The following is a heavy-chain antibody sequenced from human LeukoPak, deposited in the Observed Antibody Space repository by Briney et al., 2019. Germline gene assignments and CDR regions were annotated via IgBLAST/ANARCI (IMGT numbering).Heavy chain of an antibody. CDR1: GYTFTDSY. Sequence: ASVKVSCKASGYTFTDSYMHWVRQAPGQGLEWMGRINPNSGGTNYAQKFQGRVTMTRDTSISTAYMEVSRLRSDDTAVYYCARGLVTPIQNWFDPWGQGTLVTVSS. CDR2: INPNSGGT. V-gene: IGHV1-2*06. CDR3: ARGLVTPIQNWFDP. D-gene: IGHD2-21*02. J-gene: IGHJ5*02.